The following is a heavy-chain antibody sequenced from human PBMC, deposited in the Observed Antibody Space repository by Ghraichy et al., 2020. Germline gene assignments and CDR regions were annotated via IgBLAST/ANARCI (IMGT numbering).Heavy chain of an antibody. D-gene: IGHD5-18*01. CDR2: ISYDGINS. Sequence: GGSLRLSCAASGFTFNSYAMHWVRQAPGKGLEWVAVISYDGINSYYADSVKGRFTIPRDNSKNTLYLQMNSPRAEDTAVYYCARALGAVDSYGSRFDCWGQGTLVTVSS. V-gene: IGHV3-30-3*01. CDR3: ARALGAVDSYGSRFDC. CDR1: GFTFNSYA. J-gene: IGHJ4*02.